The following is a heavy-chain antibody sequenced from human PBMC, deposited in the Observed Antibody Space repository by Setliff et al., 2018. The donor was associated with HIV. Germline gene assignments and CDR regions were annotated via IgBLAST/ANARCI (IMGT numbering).Heavy chain of an antibody. Sequence: PGGSLRLSCAASGFTFSDDDMSWLRQIPGKGLEWVSYMSGSGSFIFYADSVKGRFTISRDNAKNSLYLQMNSLGAEDTAVYYCARVMEDCINGNCYVFDYWGQGTLVTAPQ. CDR3: ARVMEDCINGNCYVFDY. V-gene: IGHV3-11*01. J-gene: IGHJ4*02. CDR1: GFTFSDDD. CDR2: MSGSGSFI. D-gene: IGHD2-15*01.